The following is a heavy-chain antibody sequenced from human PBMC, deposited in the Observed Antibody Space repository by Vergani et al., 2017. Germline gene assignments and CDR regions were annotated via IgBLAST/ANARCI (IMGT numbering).Heavy chain of an antibody. CDR1: GFTFSSYS. V-gene: IGHV3-66*01. Sequence: EVQLVESGGGLVKPGGSLRLSCAASGFTFSSYSMNWVRQAPGKGLEWVSVIYSGGSTYYADSVKGRFTISRDNSKNTLYLQMNSLRAEDTAVYYCARDLGGYSXYDYWGQGTLVTVSS. J-gene: IGHJ4*02. CDR2: IYSGGST. CDR3: ARDLGGYSXYDY. D-gene: IGHD5-18*01.